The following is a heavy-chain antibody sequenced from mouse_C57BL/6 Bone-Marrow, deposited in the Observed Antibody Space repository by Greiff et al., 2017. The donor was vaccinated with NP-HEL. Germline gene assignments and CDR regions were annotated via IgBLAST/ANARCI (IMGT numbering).Heavy chain of an antibody. D-gene: IGHD2-2*01. CDR1: GYTFTSYW. CDR3: ARSLLWLRRGYYFDY. J-gene: IGHJ2*01. V-gene: IGHV1-69*01. CDR2: IDPSDSYT. Sequence: QVQLKQPGAELVMPGASVKLSCKASGYTFTSYWMHWVKQRPGQGLEWIGEIDPSDSYTNYNQKFKGKSTLTVDKSSSTAYMQLSSLTSEDSAVYYCARSLLWLRRGYYFDYWGQGTTLTVSS.